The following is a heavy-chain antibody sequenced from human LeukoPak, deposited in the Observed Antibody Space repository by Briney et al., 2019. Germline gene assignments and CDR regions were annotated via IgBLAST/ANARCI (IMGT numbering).Heavy chain of an antibody. D-gene: IGHD2-21*02. J-gene: IGHJ4*02. CDR3: ARDRSYYCGGDCPYYSDY. V-gene: IGHV3-21*01. CDR2: ISSSSSYI. CDR1: GFTFSSYS. Sequence: GSLRLSCAASGFTFSSYSMNWVRQAPGKGLEWVSSISSSSSYIYYADSVKGRFTISRDNAKNSLYLQMNSLRAEDTAVYYCARDRSYYCGGDCPYYSDYWGQGTLVTVSS.